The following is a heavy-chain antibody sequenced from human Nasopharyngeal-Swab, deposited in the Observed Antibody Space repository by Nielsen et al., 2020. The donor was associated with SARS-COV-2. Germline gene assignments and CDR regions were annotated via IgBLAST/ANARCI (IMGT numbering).Heavy chain of an antibody. Sequence: RQAPGKGLEWIGEINHSGSTNYNPSLKSRVTISVDTSKNQFSLKLRSVTAADTAVYYCARDPYAYSSSWYDDSGYFDYWGQGTLVTVSS. CDR3: ARDPYAYSSSWYDDSGYFDY. J-gene: IGHJ4*02. CDR2: INHSGST. V-gene: IGHV4-34*01. D-gene: IGHD6-13*01.